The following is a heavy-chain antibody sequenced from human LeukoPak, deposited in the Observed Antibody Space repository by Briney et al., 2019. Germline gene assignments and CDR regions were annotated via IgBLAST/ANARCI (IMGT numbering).Heavy chain of an antibody. J-gene: IGHJ4*02. V-gene: IGHV1-18*01. D-gene: IGHD2-2*01. Sequence: ASVKVACKTAGYTFINFGINWVRQAPGQGLEWMGWISGNNDNPNYGKKFQGRFTVTTDSSTSTAYMELRNLRFDDTAVYYCARDGTSTDDYWGQGTLVTVSS. CDR3: ARDGTSTDDY. CDR2: ISGNNDNP. CDR1: GYTFINFG.